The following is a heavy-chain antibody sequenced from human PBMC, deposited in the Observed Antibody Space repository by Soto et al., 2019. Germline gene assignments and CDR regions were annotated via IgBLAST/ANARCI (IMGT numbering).Heavy chain of an antibody. Sequence: PGESLKLSCKGSGYSFTSYWIGWVRQMPGKGLEWMGIIYPGDSDTRYSPSFQGQVTISADKSISTAYLQWSSLKASDTAMYYCAVSEAADYYYYGMDVWGQGTTVTVSS. CDR2: IYPGDSDT. J-gene: IGHJ6*02. CDR1: GYSFTSYW. D-gene: IGHD6-25*01. CDR3: AVSEAADYYYYGMDV. V-gene: IGHV5-51*01.